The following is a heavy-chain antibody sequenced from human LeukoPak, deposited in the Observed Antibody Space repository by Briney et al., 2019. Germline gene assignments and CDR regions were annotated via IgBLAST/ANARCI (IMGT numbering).Heavy chain of an antibody. D-gene: IGHD3-3*01. CDR3: ARSTIWRGFDP. Sequence: PSETLSLTCAVSGYSISSSNWWGWIRQPPGKGLEWIGYIYYSGSTYYNPSLKSRVTMSVDTSKNQFSLKLSSVTAVYTAVYYCARSTIWRGFDPWGQGTLVSVSS. J-gene: IGHJ5*02. CDR2: IYYSGST. V-gene: IGHV4-28*01. CDR1: GYSISSSNW.